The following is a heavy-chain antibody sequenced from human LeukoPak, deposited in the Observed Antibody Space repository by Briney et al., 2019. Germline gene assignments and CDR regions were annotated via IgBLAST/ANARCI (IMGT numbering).Heavy chain of an antibody. D-gene: IGHD2-15*01. CDR1: GGTFSSYA. CDR3: ARNRLYCSGGSCHSEYYYYGMDV. J-gene: IGHJ6*02. Sequence: ASVKVSCKASGGTFSSYAISWVRQAPGQGLEWMGRIIPILGIANYAQKFQGRVTITADKSTSTAYMELSSLRSEDTAVYYCARNRLYCSGGSCHSEYYYYGMDVWGQGTTVTVSS. CDR2: IIPILGIA. V-gene: IGHV1-69*04.